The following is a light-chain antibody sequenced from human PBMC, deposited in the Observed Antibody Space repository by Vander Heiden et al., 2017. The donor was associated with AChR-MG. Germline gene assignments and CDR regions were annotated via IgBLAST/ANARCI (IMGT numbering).Light chain of an antibody. CDR3: SSYTGSSIV. CDR1: SRDDGGHNY. CDR2: EVS. J-gene: IGLJ3*02. Sequence: QSALTQPPSAPGSPGQSVTLPCNGTSRDDGGHNYDSCSQQHPGKAPKLRSDEVSKRPSGVPGRFSGSKSGNTASLTGSGLQAEEEADYDCSSYTGSSIVFGGGTKLTVL. V-gene: IGLV2-8*01.